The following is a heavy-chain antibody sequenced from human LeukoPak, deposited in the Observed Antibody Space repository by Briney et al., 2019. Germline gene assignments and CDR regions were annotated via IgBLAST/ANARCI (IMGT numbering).Heavy chain of an antibody. D-gene: IGHD2-15*01. CDR3: ARDGAL. Sequence: GGSLRLSCAASGFGISNYGMHWVRQAPGKGLEWVAVIWYDGSNEYYADSVKGRFTISRDNSKNTLYLQMNSLTAEDTAVYYCARDGALWGQGTLVTVSS. CDR2: IWYDGSNE. J-gene: IGHJ4*02. CDR1: GFGISNYG. V-gene: IGHV3-33*01.